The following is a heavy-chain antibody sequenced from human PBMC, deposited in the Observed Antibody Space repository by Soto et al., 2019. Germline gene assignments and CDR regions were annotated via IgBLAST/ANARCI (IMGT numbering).Heavy chain of an antibody. V-gene: IGHV3-21*01. CDR3: ARDLPLGYCTSASCYAGSQDV. Sequence: PGGSLRLSCAASGFTFGGYSMNWVRQAPGKELEWVSCISSGSSYIYYADSVKGRFTISRDNAKNSLYLQMNSLRAEDTAVYYCARDLPLGYCTSASCYAGSQDVWGKGTTVTVSS. CDR2: ISSGSSYI. CDR1: GFTFGGYS. D-gene: IGHD2-2*01. J-gene: IGHJ6*04.